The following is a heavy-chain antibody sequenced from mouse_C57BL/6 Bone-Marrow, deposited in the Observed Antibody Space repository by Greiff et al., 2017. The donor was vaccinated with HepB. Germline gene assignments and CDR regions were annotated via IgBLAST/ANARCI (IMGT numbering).Heavy chain of an antibody. Sequence: EVHLVESEGGLVQPGSSMKLSCTASGFTFSDYYMAWVRQVPEKGLEWVANINYDGSSTYYLDSLKSRFIISRDNAKNILYLQMSSLKSEDTATYYCAREEDGRRAMDYWGQGTSVTVSS. D-gene: IGHD2-3*01. CDR3: AREEDGRRAMDY. J-gene: IGHJ4*01. V-gene: IGHV5-16*01. CDR1: GFTFSDYY. CDR2: INYDGSST.